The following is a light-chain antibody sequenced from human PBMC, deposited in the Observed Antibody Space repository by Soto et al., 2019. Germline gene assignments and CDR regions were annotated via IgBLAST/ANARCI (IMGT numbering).Light chain of an antibody. V-gene: IGKV3-20*01. J-gene: IGKJ4*01. CDR3: QQYASSPLT. CDR2: GAS. Sequence: EIVLTQSPGTLSLSPGERATLSCRASQSVGRNYLAWYQQKLGQAPRLLIHGASNRATGIPDRFSGSGSGTDFILTISRLEPEDFAVYYCQQYASSPLTFGGGTKVAIK. CDR1: QSVGRNY.